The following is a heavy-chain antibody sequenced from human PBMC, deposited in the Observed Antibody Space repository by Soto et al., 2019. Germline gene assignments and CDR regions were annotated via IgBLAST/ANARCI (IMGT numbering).Heavy chain of an antibody. Sequence: PGESLTISCTSSGYSFTRYWIGWVRQMPGKGLEWMGIIYPGDSDTRYSPSFQGQVTISADKSISTAYLQWSSLKASDTAMYYCARQKDFYYDSSGYGAFDIWGQGTMVTFSS. CDR2: IYPGDSDT. V-gene: IGHV5-51*01. CDR1: GYSFTRYW. CDR3: ARQKDFYYDSSGYGAFDI. J-gene: IGHJ3*02. D-gene: IGHD3-22*01.